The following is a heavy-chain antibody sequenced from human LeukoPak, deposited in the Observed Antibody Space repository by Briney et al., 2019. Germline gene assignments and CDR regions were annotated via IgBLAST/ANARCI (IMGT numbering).Heavy chain of an antibody. CDR1: RPSLSSYW. D-gene: IGHD3-9*01. CDR2: INSDVTNT. CDR3: ARDPYDKGQPLDY. V-gene: IGHV3-74*01. Sequence: TGGSLRLSCAPARPSLSSYWMHWVRQRPGKWMVWVSCINSDVTNTSYADSVKGRFTISRDNAKNTLYLQMNSLRAEDTAVYYCARDPYDKGQPLDYWGQGTLVTVSS. J-gene: IGHJ4*02.